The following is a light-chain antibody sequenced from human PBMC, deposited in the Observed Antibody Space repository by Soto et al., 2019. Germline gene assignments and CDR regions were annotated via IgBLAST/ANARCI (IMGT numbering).Light chain of an antibody. CDR3: PQYGSSPPYT. CDR2: GAS. V-gene: IGKV3-20*01. CDR1: QSVSSSY. Sequence: EIVLTQSPGTLSLSPGERATLSCRASQSVSSSYLAWYQQKPGQAPRLLIYGASSRATGIPERFRGSESGTDFTLTISRLEPEDFAVYYCPQYGSSPPYTFGQGTKLAIK. J-gene: IGKJ2*01.